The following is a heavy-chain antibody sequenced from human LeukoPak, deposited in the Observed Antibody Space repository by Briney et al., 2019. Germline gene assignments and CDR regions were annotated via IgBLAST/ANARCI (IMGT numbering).Heavy chain of an antibody. CDR2: ISGYNGNT. J-gene: IGHJ3*02. D-gene: IGHD2/OR15-2a*01. V-gene: IGHV1-18*01. CDR1: NNTLSNNG. Sequence: ASVKVSCKASNNTLSNNGITWVRQAPGQGLEWMGWISGYNGNTNYAQKLQGRVTMTTDTSTSTAYMELRSLRSDDTAVYYCARDFPNSDAFDIWGQGTMVTVSS. CDR3: ARDFPNSDAFDI.